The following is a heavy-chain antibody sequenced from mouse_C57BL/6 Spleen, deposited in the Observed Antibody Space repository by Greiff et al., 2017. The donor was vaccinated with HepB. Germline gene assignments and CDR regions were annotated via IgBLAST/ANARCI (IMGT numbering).Heavy chain of an antibody. CDR3: ARSGWLLRGDY. D-gene: IGHD2-3*01. V-gene: IGHV1-54*01. CDR2: INPGSGGT. Sequence: VQLQQSGAELVRPGTSVKVSCKASGYAFTNYLIEWVKQRPGQGLEWIGVINPGSGGTNYNEKFKGKATLTADKSSSTAYMQLSSLTSEDSAVYFCARSGWLLRGDYWGQGTSVTVSS. CDR1: GYAFTNYL. J-gene: IGHJ4*01.